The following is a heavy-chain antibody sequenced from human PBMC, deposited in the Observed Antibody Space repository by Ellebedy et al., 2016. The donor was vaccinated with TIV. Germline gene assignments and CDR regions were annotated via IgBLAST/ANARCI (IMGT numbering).Heavy chain of an antibody. J-gene: IGHJ6*01. V-gene: IGHV3-23*01. Sequence: GESLKISXAASGFTFSGYFMSWVRLAPGKGLECVATISGSGDKTYLADSVKGRFTISRDNAKNSVYLQMNSLRAEDTAVYYCARARAAAGTGLGMDVWGQGTTVAVSS. D-gene: IGHD6-13*01. CDR1: GFTFSGYF. CDR3: ARARAAAGTGLGMDV. CDR2: ISGSGDKT.